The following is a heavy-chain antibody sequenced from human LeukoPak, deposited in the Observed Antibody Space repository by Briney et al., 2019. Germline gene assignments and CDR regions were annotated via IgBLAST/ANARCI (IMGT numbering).Heavy chain of an antibody. D-gene: IGHD3-10*01. V-gene: IGHV1-18*01. J-gene: IGHJ4*02. Sequence: ASVKVSCKASGYTFTSYVISRGRQAPGQGLEWRGWISAYNGNTNYAQKLQGRVTMTTDTSTSTAYMELRSIRSDDTAVYYCARSGEQYGSGSYYTEYYFDYWGQGTLVTVSS. CDR2: ISAYNGNT. CDR3: ARSGEQYGSGSYYTEYYFDY. CDR1: GYTFTSYV.